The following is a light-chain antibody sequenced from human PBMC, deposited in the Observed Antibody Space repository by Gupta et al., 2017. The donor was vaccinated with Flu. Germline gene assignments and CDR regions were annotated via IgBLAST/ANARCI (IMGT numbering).Light chain of an antibody. CDR3: MQGSRWPWA. V-gene: IGKV2-30*01. Sequence: DVVMTQSPLSLPVALGQPASISCRSTQSLVYSDGNIYLHWFKQRPGQSPRRLIYQVSHRESGVPDRFSGSGSGTDFTLKISSVEAEDVGIYYCMQGSRWPWAFGQGTKVEI. J-gene: IGKJ1*01. CDR2: QVS. CDR1: QSLVYSDGNIY.